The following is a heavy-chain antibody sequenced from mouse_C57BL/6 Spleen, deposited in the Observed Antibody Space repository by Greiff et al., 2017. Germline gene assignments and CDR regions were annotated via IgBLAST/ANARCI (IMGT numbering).Heavy chain of an antibody. Sequence: EVQLVESGPGLVKPSQSLSLTCSVTGYSITSGYYWNWIRQFPGNKLEWMGYISYDGSNNYNPTLKNRISFTRDPSKNQFFLKLNSVTTEDTATYYCARQSYGSSYPYFDYWGQGTTLTVSS. CDR1: GYSITSGYY. V-gene: IGHV3-6*01. CDR2: ISYDGSN. D-gene: IGHD1-1*01. CDR3: ARQSYGSSYPYFDY. J-gene: IGHJ2*01.